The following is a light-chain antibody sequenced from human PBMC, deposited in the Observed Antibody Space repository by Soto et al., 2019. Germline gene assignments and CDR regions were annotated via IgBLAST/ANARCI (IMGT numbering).Light chain of an antibody. J-gene: IGLJ1*01. CDR1: SSDVGRYNL. CDR3: CSYAGSSTSV. CDR2: EVS. Sequence: QSALTQPASVSGSPGQSITISCTGTSSDVGRYNLVSWYQQHPGKAHKLMIYEVSKRPSGVSNRFSGSKSGNTASLTISVLQAEDEADYYCCSYAGSSTSVFGTGTKVTVL. V-gene: IGLV2-23*02.